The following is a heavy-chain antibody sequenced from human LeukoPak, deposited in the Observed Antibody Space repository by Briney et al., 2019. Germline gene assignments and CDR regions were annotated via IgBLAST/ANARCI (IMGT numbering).Heavy chain of an antibody. CDR3: ARAVGGDEDY. CDR1: GFTSSDHW. CDR2: INRDGSNT. V-gene: IGHV3-74*01. Sequence: GGSLRLSCAASGFTSSDHWMHWVRQGPGKGLVWVSRINRDGSNTNYADSVKGRFTISRDNAKNTVYLQMNSLRAEDTAVYYCARAVGGDEDYWGQGTLVTVSS. J-gene: IGHJ4*02. D-gene: IGHD2-21*02.